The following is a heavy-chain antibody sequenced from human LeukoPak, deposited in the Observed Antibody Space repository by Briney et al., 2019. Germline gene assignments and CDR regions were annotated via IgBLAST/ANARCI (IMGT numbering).Heavy chain of an antibody. CDR2: IYYSGST. CDR3: ARDRTGGDAFDI. Sequence: SETLSLTCTVSGGSISSYYRSWIRQPPGKGLEWIGFIYYSGSTNYNPSLKSRVTISVDTSKNQFSLKLSSVTAADTAVYYCARDRTGGDAFDIWGQGTMVTVSS. J-gene: IGHJ3*02. V-gene: IGHV4-59*01. D-gene: IGHD1-1*01. CDR1: GGSISSYY.